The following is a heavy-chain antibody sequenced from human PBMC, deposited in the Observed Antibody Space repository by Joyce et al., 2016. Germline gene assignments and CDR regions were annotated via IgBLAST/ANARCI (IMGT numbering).Heavy chain of an antibody. Sequence: EVQLVESGGGLVQPGGSLRLSCAASGFTFNTYSMNWVRQAPGKGLEWVSYISRSSNTIYYVGSVKGRFTISRDNAKNSLYLQMNSLRAEDTAVYFCARATSYYFYYYMDGWGKGTTVTVSS. CDR2: ISRSSNTI. J-gene: IGHJ6*03. V-gene: IGHV3-48*01. CDR3: ARATSYYFYYYMDG. CDR1: GFTFNTYS.